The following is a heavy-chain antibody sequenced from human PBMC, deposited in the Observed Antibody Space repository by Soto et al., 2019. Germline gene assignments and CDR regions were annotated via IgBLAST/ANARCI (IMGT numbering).Heavy chain of an antibody. CDR1: GYTLTGQY. CDR2: INPDSGDT. CDR3: ARDRGNMVAIFHHYYGMDV. J-gene: IGHJ6*02. Sequence: VASVKVSCKASGYTLTGQYMHWVRQAPGQGLEWMGWINPDSGDTKYAQKFQGRVTMTRDTSISTVYMELSRLKSDDTAVYYCARDRGNMVAIFHHYYGMDVWGQGTTVTVSS. V-gene: IGHV1-2*02. D-gene: IGHD3-3*02.